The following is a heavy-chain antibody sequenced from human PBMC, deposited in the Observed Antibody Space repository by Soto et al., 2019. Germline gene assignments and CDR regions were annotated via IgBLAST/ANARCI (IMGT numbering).Heavy chain of an antibody. CDR1: GFTFSSNA. D-gene: IGHD2-15*01. CDR3: AKAQGGSYFDY. CDR2: ISSSGSST. Sequence: EVQLLESGGGLVQPGGSLRLSCAASGFTFSSNAMSWVRQAPGKGLEWVSGISSSGSSTYYADSVKGRFTISRDNSKNMLYLQMNNLRAEDTAVYYCAKAQGGSYFDYWGQGTLVTVSS. J-gene: IGHJ4*02. V-gene: IGHV3-23*01.